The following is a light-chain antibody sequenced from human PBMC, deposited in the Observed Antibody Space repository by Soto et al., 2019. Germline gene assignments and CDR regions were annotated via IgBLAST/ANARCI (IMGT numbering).Light chain of an antibody. J-gene: IGKJ1*01. Sequence: EIVLTQSPGTLSLSPGERATLSCRASQSVSSSYLAWYQQKPGQAPRLLIYGASSRATGIPDRFSGSGSGTDFTLTISRLEPEDCAVYYCQQSYSTPWTFGQGTKVEIK. V-gene: IGKV3-20*01. CDR2: GAS. CDR3: QQSYSTPWT. CDR1: QSVSSSY.